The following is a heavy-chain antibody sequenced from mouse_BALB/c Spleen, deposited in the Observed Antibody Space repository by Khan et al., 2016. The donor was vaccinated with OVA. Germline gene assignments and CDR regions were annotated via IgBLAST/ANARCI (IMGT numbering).Heavy chain of an antibody. Sequence: QVQLQQSGPELVKPGASVRISCKASGYAFTSYYLHWVKQRPGQGLEWIGWIYPGNVNTKYNEKFKDKATLTADKSSNTAYMQLSSLTSEDSAVYFCARDDYLGGDAMDYWGQGTSVTVSS. CDR2: IYPGNVNT. J-gene: IGHJ4*01. D-gene: IGHD2-4*01. CDR3: ARDDYLGGDAMDY. CDR1: GYAFTSYY. V-gene: IGHV1S56*01.